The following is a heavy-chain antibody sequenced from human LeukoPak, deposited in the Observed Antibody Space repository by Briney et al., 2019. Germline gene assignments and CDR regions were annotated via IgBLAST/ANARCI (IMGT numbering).Heavy chain of an antibody. D-gene: IGHD3-10*02. J-gene: IGHJ6*04. Sequence: GGSLRLSCAASGFTFSSYWMSWVRQAPGKGLEWVANIKQDGSAKYYVDSVKGRFTISRDNAKNSLYLQMNSLRAEDTAVYYCAELGITMIGGVWGKGTTVTISS. CDR1: GFTFSSYW. CDR2: IKQDGSAK. V-gene: IGHV3-7*01. CDR3: AELGITMIGGV.